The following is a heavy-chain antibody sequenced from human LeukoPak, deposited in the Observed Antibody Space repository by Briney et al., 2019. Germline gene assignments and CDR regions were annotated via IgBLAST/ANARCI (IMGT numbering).Heavy chain of an antibody. V-gene: IGHV3-23*01. Sequence: PGGSLRLSCAASGFTFSSYAMSWVRQAPGKGLEWVSAISGSGGSTYYADSVKGRFTISRDNSKNTLYLQMNSLRAEDTAVYYCAKDTRGYSGYDLQWPYYYDSSGSHFDYWGQGTLVTVSS. CDR3: AKDTRGYSGYDLQWPYYYDSSGSHFDY. J-gene: IGHJ4*02. D-gene: IGHD3-22*01. CDR1: GFTFSSYA. CDR2: ISGSGGST.